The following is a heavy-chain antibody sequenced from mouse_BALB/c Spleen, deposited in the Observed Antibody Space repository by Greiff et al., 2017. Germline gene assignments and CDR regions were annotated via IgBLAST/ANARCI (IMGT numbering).Heavy chain of an antibody. J-gene: IGHJ2*01. CDR1: GFTFTDYY. CDR3: ARDRGGYYGFDY. V-gene: IGHV7-3*02. CDR2: IRNKANGYTT. D-gene: IGHD2-3*01. Sequence: EVKLMESGGGLVQPGGSLRLSCATSGFTFTDYYMSWVRQPPGKALEWLGFIRNKANGYTTEYSASVKGRFTISRDNSQSILYLQMNTLRAEDSATYYCARDRGGYYGFDYWGQGTTLTVSS.